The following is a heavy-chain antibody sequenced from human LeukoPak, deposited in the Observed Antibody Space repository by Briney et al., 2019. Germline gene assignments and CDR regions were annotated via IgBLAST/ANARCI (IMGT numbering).Heavy chain of an antibody. CDR3: ARQNRYSSSLSVDY. Sequence: SETLSLTCTVSGGSISSSSYYWGWIRQPPGKGLEWIGSIYYSGSTYYNPSLKSRVTISVDTSKNQFSLKLSSVTAADTAVYYCARQNRYSSSLSVDYWGQGTLVIVSS. CDR2: IYYSGST. D-gene: IGHD6-6*01. CDR1: GGSISSSSYY. V-gene: IGHV4-39*01. J-gene: IGHJ4*02.